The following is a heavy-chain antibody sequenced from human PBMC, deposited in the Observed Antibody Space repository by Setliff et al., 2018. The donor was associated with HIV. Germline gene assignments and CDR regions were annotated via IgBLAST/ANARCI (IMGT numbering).Heavy chain of an antibody. CDR2: IYFTGSS. D-gene: IGHD4-17*01. Sequence: NPSETLSLTCVVSGYSISSTYYWSWIRQPPGKGLEWIGSIYFTGSSDNNPSLKSRVTLSVDTSKHQFSLKLSSVTAADTAVYYCARVQMAYAAFDVWGQGTMVTVSS. J-gene: IGHJ3*01. CDR1: GYSISSTYY. V-gene: IGHV4-59*01. CDR3: ARVQMAYAAFDV.